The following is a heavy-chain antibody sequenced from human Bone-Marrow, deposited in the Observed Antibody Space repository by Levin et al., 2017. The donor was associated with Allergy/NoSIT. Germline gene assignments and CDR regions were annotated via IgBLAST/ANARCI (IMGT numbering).Heavy chain of an antibody. CDR1: GYTFISYD. CDR2: IKSYNGNT. V-gene: IGHV1-18*01. D-gene: IGHD6-6*01. CDR3: ARGSGSSSSGLEY. J-gene: IGHJ4*02. Sequence: ASVKVSCKASGYTFISYDISWVRHAPGQGLEWMGWIKSYNGNTNYAQKVQGRVTLTTDTSTSTAYMELRSLRSDDTAVYYCARGSGSSSSGLEYWGQGTLLTVPS.